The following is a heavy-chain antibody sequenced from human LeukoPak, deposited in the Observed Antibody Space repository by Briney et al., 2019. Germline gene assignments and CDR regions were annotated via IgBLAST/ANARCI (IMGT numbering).Heavy chain of an antibody. D-gene: IGHD3-22*01. CDR1: GGTFSSYA. Sequence: ASVKVSCKASGGTFSSYAISWVRQAPGQGLEWMGWMNPNSGNTGYAQKFQGRVTMTRNTSISTAYMELSSLRSEDTAVYYCARTHYYDSRLPDYWDQGTLVTVSS. CDR2: MNPNSGNT. V-gene: IGHV1-8*02. J-gene: IGHJ4*02. CDR3: ARTHYYDSRLPDY.